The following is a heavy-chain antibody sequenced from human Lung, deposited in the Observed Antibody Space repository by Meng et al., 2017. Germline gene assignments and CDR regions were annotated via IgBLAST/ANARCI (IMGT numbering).Heavy chain of an antibody. CDR2: ISDSGGST. V-gene: IGHV3-23*01. CDR3: AKHYDAVELVSADS. D-gene: IGHD3-22*01. CDR1: GFTFSSYA. J-gene: IGHJ4*02. Sequence: GESLKISCAASGFTFSSYAMSWVRQAPGKGLEWVSGISDSGGSTYYADSVKGRFTISRDNSKNTLFLQMNSLRAEDTAVYYCAKHYDAVELVSADSWGQGNRVNGAS.